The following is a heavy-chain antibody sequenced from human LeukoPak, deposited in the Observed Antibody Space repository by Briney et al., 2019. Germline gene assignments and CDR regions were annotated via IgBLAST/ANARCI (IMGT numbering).Heavy chain of an antibody. CDR3: ARQRYSDY. D-gene: IGHD1-1*01. V-gene: IGHV3-7*01. Sequence: QPGGSLRLSCAASGFTSSRYWMTWVRQAPGKGMEWVANIKEDGSENSYVESVKGRFTISRDNAKNSLYLQLNSLRAEDTAVYFCARQRYSDYWGQGTLVTVSS. J-gene: IGHJ4*02. CDR2: IKEDGSEN. CDR1: GFTSSRYW.